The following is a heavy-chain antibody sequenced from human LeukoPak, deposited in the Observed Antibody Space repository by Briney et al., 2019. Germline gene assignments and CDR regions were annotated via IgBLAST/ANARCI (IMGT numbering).Heavy chain of an antibody. J-gene: IGHJ4*02. CDR3: ARIGDSTSCYGPCAYFDY. Sequence: ASVKVSCKASGYTFTSYDINWVRQAPGQGLEWMGIINPSGGSTSYAQKFQGRVTMTRDTSTSTVYMELSSLRSEDTAVYYCARIGDSTSCYGPCAYFDYWGQGTLVTVSS. CDR2: INPSGGST. V-gene: IGHV1-46*01. CDR1: GYTFTSYD. D-gene: IGHD2-2*01.